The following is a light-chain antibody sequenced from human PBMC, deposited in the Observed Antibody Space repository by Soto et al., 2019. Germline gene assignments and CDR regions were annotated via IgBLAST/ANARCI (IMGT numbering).Light chain of an antibody. CDR3: HHYNNWPHT. CDR2: GAS. CDR1: QSVASN. Sequence: DIVMTQSPATLYESPGERATLSCRASQSVASNLAWYQQRPGQAPRLLIYGASTSATGVPARFSGSGSGTEFTLTISSLQSEDFAVYYCHHYNNWPHTFGGGTKVEIK. J-gene: IGKJ4*01. V-gene: IGKV3-15*01.